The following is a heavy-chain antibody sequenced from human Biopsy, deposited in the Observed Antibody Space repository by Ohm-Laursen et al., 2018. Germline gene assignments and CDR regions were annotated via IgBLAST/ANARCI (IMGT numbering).Heavy chain of an antibody. CDR1: GYTFNDYH. J-gene: IGHJ4*02. D-gene: IGHD3-10*01. Sequence: ASVKVSCKASGYTFNDYHIHWVRQSPGQGLEWMGWVNPNSGATNSAEKFRGRVTLTRDTSISAVYIELRRLKSDDAAVYFCARDRMTDVFGGPTRTDVFDSWGQGTPVTVSP. CDR3: ARDRMTDVFGGPTRTDVFDS. V-gene: IGHV1-2*02. CDR2: VNPNSGAT.